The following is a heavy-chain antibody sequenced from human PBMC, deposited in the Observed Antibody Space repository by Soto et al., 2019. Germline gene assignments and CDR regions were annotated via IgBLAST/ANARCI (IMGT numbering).Heavy chain of an antibody. CDR3: ATGSSGYYWFDP. CDR2: FDPEDGET. CDR1: GYTLTELS. Sequence: ASLKVSCKVSGYTLTELSMHWVRQAPGKGLEWMGGFDPEDGETIYAQKFQGRVTMTEDTSTDTAYMELSSLRSEDAAVYYCATGSSGYYWFDPWGQGTLVTVSS. J-gene: IGHJ5*02. D-gene: IGHD3-22*01. V-gene: IGHV1-24*01.